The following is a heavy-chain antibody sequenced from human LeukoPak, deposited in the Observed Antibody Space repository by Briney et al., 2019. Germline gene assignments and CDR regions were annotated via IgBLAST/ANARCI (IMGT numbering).Heavy chain of an antibody. CDR3: ARGHVPGSDRHWDY. V-gene: IGHV3-23*01. CDR2: ISGSGGST. CDR1: GFTFSSYA. D-gene: IGHD3-10*01. J-gene: IGHJ4*02. Sequence: QSGGSLRLSCAASGFTFSSYAMSWVRQAPGKGLEWVSAISGSGGSTYYADSVKGRFTISRDNAKNTLYLQMNSLRAEDTAVYYCARGHVPGSDRHWDYWGQGALVTVSS.